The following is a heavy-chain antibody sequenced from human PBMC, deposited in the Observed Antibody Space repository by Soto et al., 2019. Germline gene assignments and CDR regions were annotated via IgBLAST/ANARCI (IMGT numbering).Heavy chain of an antibody. D-gene: IGHD4-4*01. CDR2: ISYDGSNK. J-gene: IGHJ2*01. CDR1: GFTFSSYA. CDR3: ARPLWRDDYNWGYFDL. Sequence: QVQLVESGGGVVQPGRSLRLSCAASGFTFSSYAMHWVRQVPGKGLEWVAVISYDGSNKYYADSVKGRFTISRDNSKNTLYLHMNSLRAEDTAVYYCARPLWRDDYNWGYFDLWGRGTLVTVSS. V-gene: IGHV3-30-3*01.